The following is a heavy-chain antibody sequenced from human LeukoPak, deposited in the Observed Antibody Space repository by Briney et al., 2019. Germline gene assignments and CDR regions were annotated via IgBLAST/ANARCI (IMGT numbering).Heavy chain of an antibody. Sequence: ASVKVSCKASGYTFTSYDINWVRQAPGQGLEWMGRIIPILGIANYAQKFQGRVTITADKSTSTAYMELSSLRSEDTAVYYCAEFSNPLTRETGWGQGTLVTVSS. CDR3: AEFSNPLTRETG. CDR2: IIPILGIA. D-gene: IGHD3-3*02. CDR1: GYTFTSYD. V-gene: IGHV1-69*04. J-gene: IGHJ4*02.